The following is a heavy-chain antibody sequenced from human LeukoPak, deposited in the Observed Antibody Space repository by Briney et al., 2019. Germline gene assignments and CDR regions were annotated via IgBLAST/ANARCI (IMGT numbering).Heavy chain of an antibody. D-gene: IGHD2-15*01. CDR3: ARGPGYCSGGSCYLDY. CDR2: IYTSGSS. Sequence: SDTLSLTSTVTGGSISSGTYYWSWIRQPAGKGLEWIGRIYTSGSSNYNPSLKSRVTISVDTSTNQFSLKLTSVTAADTAVYYCARGPGYCSGGSCYLDYWGQGTLVTVSS. CDR1: GGSISSGTYY. J-gene: IGHJ4*02. V-gene: IGHV4-61*02.